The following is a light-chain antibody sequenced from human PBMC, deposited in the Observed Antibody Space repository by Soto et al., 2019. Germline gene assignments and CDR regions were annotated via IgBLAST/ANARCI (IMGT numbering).Light chain of an antibody. CDR1: QSVLYRSNNKNY. Sequence: DIVMTQSPDSLAVSLGERATINCRSSQSVLYRSNNKNYLNWYQQKPGQPPRLLIYWASTRESGVPDRFSGSGSGTDFTLTISSLQAEDVAVYYCQQYYSTPPTVGPGTKVDIK. CDR3: QQYYSTPPT. V-gene: IGKV4-1*01. J-gene: IGKJ3*01. CDR2: WAS.